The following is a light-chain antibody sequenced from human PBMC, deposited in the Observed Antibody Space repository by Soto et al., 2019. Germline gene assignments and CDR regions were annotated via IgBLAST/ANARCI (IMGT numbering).Light chain of an antibody. CDR3: QQYNNWPRLT. Sequence: EIVMTQSPATLSVSPGERATLSCRASQSVSSNLAWYQQKPGQAPRLLIYGASTSATGIPARFSGSGSGTEFTLTISSLQSEDFGVYSCQQYNNWPRLTFGGGTKVEIK. V-gene: IGKV3-15*01. CDR1: QSVSSN. CDR2: GAS. J-gene: IGKJ4*02.